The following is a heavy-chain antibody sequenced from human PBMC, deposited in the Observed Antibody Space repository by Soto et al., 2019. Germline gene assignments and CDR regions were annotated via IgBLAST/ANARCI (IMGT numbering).Heavy chain of an antibody. V-gene: IGHV3-21*02. CDR3: ARASHDYGALDY. Sequence: EVQLVESGGGLAKPGGSLRLSCTASGFTFSSYNMNWVRQAPGKGLEWVSYISTWSSYSFYADSVKGRFTISRDNSENSLYLQLDSLRDEDTAVYYCARASHDYGALDYWGQGALVTVSS. CDR2: ISTWSSYS. D-gene: IGHD4-17*01. J-gene: IGHJ4*02. CDR1: GFTFSSYN.